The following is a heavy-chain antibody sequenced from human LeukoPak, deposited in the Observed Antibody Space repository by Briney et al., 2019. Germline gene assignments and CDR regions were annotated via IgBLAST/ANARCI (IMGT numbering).Heavy chain of an antibody. CDR2: ISGSGGST. Sequence: GGSLRLSCAASGFTFSRYSMNWVRQAPGKGLEWVSAISGSGGSTYYADSVKGRFTISRDNSKNTLYLQMNSLRAEDTAVYYCAKGQTYYDILTGPSPWRPHPYYYGMDVWGQGTTVTVSS. CDR3: AKGQTYYDILTGPSPWRPHPYYYGMDV. CDR1: GFTFSRYS. D-gene: IGHD3-9*01. J-gene: IGHJ6*02. V-gene: IGHV3-23*01.